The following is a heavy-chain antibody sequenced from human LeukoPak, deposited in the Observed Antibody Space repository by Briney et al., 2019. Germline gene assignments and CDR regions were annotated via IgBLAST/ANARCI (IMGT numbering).Heavy chain of an antibody. D-gene: IGHD4-17*01. V-gene: IGHV3-30*18. Sequence: GRSLRLSCAASGFTFSSYGMHWVRQAPGKGLEWVAVTSYDGSNKYYADSVKGRFTISRDNSKNTLYLQMNSLRAEDTAVYYCAKGNYGDYPLYFDYWGQGTLVTVSS. CDR1: GFTFSSYG. J-gene: IGHJ4*02. CDR2: TSYDGSNK. CDR3: AKGNYGDYPLYFDY.